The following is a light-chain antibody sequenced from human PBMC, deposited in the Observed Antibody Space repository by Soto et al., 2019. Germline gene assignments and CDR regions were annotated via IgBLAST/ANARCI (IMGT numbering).Light chain of an antibody. J-gene: IGLJ2*01. CDR1: SSDVGGYNY. CDR2: DVT. V-gene: IGLV2-14*03. Sequence: QSVLTQPASVSGSPGQSITISCTGTSSDVGGYNYVSWYQHHPGKAPKLMIYDVTNRPSGVSNRFSGSKSGNTASLTISGLQAEDEVDYYCTSYTTSSPYVVFVGGTKVTVL. CDR3: TSYTTSSPYVV.